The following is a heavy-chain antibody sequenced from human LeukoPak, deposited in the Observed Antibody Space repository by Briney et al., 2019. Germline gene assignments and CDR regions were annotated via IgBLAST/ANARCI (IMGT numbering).Heavy chain of an antibody. CDR2: INQDGSEK. CDR1: GFTFSNYW. J-gene: IGHJ4*02. V-gene: IGHV3-7*01. CDR3: TRSLDY. Sequence: GGSLGLSCAASGFTFSNYWMDWVRQAPGQGLEWVANINQDGSEKYYVDSVKGRFTISRDNARNSLHLQMNSLRAEDTAVYYCTRSLDYWGQGTLVTVSS.